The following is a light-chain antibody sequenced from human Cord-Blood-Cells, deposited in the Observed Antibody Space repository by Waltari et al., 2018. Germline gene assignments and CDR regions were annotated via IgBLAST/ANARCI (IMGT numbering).Light chain of an antibody. J-gene: IGKJ1*01. CDR3: QQYNSYWT. CDR2: KAS. Sequence: DIQMHQSPSTLAASVGDRVNITCRASQSISSWFAWYQQKPGKAPKLLIYKASSLESGVPSRFSGSGSGTEFTLTISSLQPDDFATYYCQQYNSYWTYGQGTKVEIK. V-gene: IGKV1-5*03. CDR1: QSISSW.